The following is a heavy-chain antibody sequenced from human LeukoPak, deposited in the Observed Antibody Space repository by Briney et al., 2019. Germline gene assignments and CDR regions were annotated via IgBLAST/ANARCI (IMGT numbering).Heavy chain of an antibody. CDR1: GASFSGYY. J-gene: IGHJ4*02. CDR2: IKHSGSN. V-gene: IGHV4-34*01. D-gene: IGHD3-22*01. Sequence: ASETLSLTCAVYGASFSGYYWRWVRQPPGKGLEWVGEIKHSGSNNYNTSLKSRVTISVDTSKNQFSLKLSSVTAADTAVYYCASPTRGGYYYYWGQGTLVTVSS. CDR3: ASPTRGGYYYY.